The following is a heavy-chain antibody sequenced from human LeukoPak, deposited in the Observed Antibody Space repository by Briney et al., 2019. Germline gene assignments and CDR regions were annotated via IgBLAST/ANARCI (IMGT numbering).Heavy chain of an antibody. D-gene: IGHD5-12*01. CDR1: GGSVSSYY. CDR3: ARLGGYDFPFDY. V-gene: IGHV4-4*09. CDR2: IYTSGST. J-gene: IGHJ4*02. Sequence: SETLSLTCTVSGGSVSSYYWSWIRQPPGKGLEWIGYIYTSGSTNYNPSLKSRVTISVDTSKNQFSLKLSSVTAADTAVYYCARLGGYDFPFDYWGQGTLVTVSS.